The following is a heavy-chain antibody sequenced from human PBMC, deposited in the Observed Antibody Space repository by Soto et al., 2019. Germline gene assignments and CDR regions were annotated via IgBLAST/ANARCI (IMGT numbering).Heavy chain of an antibody. D-gene: IGHD4-17*01. CDR3: AKWDRYGDS. J-gene: IGHJ5*01. CDR2: LSVGGDRT. V-gene: IGHV3-23*01. Sequence: PGGSMNLSCSAFGVTFSTNSMALVRQTPGKGLEWVSGLSVGGDRTFYLESVKGRFTISSDTSKNVVYLQMNSLRADDTAVYFCAKWDRYGDSWGQGTLVTVSS. CDR1: GVTFSTNS.